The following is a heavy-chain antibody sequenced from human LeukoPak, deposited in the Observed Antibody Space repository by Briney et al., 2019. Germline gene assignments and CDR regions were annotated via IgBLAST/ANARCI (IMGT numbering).Heavy chain of an antibody. J-gene: IGHJ6*02. Sequence: PGGSLRLSCAASGFTFDDYAMHWVRQAPGKGLEWVSGISWNSGSIGYADSVKGRFTISRGNAKNSLYLQMNSLRAEDTALYYCAKAIAAQPPSLDYYYYGMDVWGQGTTVTVSS. V-gene: IGHV3-9*01. D-gene: IGHD6-13*01. CDR1: GFTFDDYA. CDR3: AKAIAAQPPSLDYYYYGMDV. CDR2: ISWNSGSI.